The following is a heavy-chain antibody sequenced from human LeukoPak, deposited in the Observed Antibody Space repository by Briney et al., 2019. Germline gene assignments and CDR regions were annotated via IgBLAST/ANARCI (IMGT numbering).Heavy chain of an antibody. D-gene: IGHD3-10*01. CDR2: IYHSGST. J-gene: IGHJ4*02. CDR1: GGSISSGGYY. V-gene: IGHV4-30-2*05. CDR3: ARERYYGSGTTNDY. Sequence: PSETLSLTCTVSGGSISSGGYYWSWIRQPPGKGLEWIGYIYHSGSTYYNPSLKSRVTISVDTSKNQFSLKLSSVTAADTAVYYCARERYYGSGTTNDYWGQGTLVTVSS.